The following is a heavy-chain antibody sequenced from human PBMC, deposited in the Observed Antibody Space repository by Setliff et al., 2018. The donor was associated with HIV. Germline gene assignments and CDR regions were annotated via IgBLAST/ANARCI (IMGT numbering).Heavy chain of an antibody. CDR3: ARDRQDIVVVPAARRPDAFDI. Sequence: GASVKVSCKASGYTFTSYYMHWVRQAPGQGLEWMGIINPSGGSTSYAQKFQGRVTMTRDTSTSTVYMELSSLRSEDTAVYYCARDRQDIVVVPAARRPDAFDIWGQGTMVTV. D-gene: IGHD2-2*01. V-gene: IGHV1-46*01. CDR2: INPSGGST. CDR1: GYTFTSYY. J-gene: IGHJ3*02.